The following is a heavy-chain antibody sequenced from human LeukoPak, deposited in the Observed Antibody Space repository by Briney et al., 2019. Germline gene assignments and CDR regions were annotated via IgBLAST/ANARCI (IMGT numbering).Heavy chain of an antibody. CDR1: GGSIRSDGYY. V-gene: IGHV4-31*03. Sequence: SQTLSLTCTVSGGSIRSDGYYWSWIRQLPGKGLERIGFIYYSGNTYYNPSLKSRITISVDTSKNQFSLKLSSVTAADTAVYYCVRYYDILTGPNYFDYWGQGTLVTVSS. CDR3: VRYYDILTGPNYFDY. D-gene: IGHD3-9*01. J-gene: IGHJ4*02. CDR2: IYYSGNT.